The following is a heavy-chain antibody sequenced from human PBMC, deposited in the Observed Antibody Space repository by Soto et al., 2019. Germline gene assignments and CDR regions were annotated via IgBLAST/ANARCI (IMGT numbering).Heavy chain of an antibody. Sequence: EVQLVQSGAEVKKPGESLKISCKGSGYSFTSYWIGWVRQMPGKGLEWMGIIYPGDSDTRYSPSFQGQVTISADKSISTAYLQWSSLKASDTAMYYCAVGGVRGVITRTRDYYGMDVWGLGTTVTVSS. V-gene: IGHV5-51*01. CDR3: AVGGVRGVITRTRDYYGMDV. J-gene: IGHJ6*02. CDR1: GYSFTSYW. CDR2: IYPGDSDT. D-gene: IGHD3-10*01.